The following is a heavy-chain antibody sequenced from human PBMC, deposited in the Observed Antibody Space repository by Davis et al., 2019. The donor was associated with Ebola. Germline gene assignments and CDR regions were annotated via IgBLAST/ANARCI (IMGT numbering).Heavy chain of an antibody. CDR2: TYYKSKWYN. V-gene: IGHV6-1*01. Sequence: HSQTLSLTCVISGDSVSGSSGAWNWIRQSPSRGLEWLGRTYYKSKWYNDYAVSVKSRITINADTSKNQFSLKLNSVTPEDTAVYYCGRGWLRTGIDYWGQGTLVTVSS. CDR3: GRGWLRTGIDY. CDR1: GDSVSGSSGA. J-gene: IGHJ4*02. D-gene: IGHD5-12*01.